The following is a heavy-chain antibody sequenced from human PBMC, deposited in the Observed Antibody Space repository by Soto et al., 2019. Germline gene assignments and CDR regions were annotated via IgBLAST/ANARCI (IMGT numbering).Heavy chain of an antibody. CDR2: FYDSGST. J-gene: IGHJ4*02. CDR3: ARAPDS. Sequence: QLQLQESGPGLLKPSETLSLTCTVSGGSISARHTYCGWIRQPPGKGLEWIGSFYDSGSTYYNQSRKGRVSISVASSKNQFSLTLASLTAADTAVYYCARAPDSWGQGTLVTVSS. V-gene: IGHV4-39*01. CDR1: GGSISARHTY.